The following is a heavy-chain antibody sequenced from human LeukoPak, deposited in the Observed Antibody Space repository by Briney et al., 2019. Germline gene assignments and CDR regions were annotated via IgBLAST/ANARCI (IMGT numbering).Heavy chain of an antibody. CDR3: ARAVDTASGYYFDY. CDR2: IYHSGST. CDR1: GGSISSYY. J-gene: IGHJ4*02. Sequence: SETLSLTCTVSGGSISSYYWSWIRQPPGKGLEWIGYIYHSGSTYYNPSLKSRVTISVDRSKNQFSLKLSSVTAADTAVYYCARAVDTASGYYFDYWGQGTLVTVSS. V-gene: IGHV4-59*12. D-gene: IGHD4-23*01.